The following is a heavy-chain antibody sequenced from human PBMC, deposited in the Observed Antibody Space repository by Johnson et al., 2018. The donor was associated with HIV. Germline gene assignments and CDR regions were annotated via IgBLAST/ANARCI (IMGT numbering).Heavy chain of an antibody. V-gene: IGHV3-20*04. CDR1: GFTVSSNY. D-gene: IGHD2-8*02. CDR3: ARDVIVLVVYAKVGAFDI. Sequence: EVQLVESGGGLIQPGGSLRLSCAASGFTVSSNYMSWVRQAPGKGLEWVSSINWNGGSTGYADSVKGRFTISRDNAKNSLYLQLNSLRAEDTALYYCARDVIVLVVYAKVGAFDIWGQGTMVTVSS. J-gene: IGHJ3*02. CDR2: INWNGGST.